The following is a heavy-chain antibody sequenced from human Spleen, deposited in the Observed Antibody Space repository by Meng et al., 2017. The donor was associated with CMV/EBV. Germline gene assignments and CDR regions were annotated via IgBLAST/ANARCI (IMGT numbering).Heavy chain of an antibody. V-gene: IGHV4-39*07. CDR1: GGSISSSSYC. CDR2: IYYSGST. Sequence: CTVSGGSISSSSYCWGWIRQPPGKGLEWIGSIYYSGSTYYNPSLKSRVTISVDTSKNQFSLKLSSVTAADTAVYYCARGDRGTTELDYWGQGTLVTVSS. D-gene: IGHD2/OR15-2a*01. J-gene: IGHJ4*02. CDR3: ARGDRGTTELDY.